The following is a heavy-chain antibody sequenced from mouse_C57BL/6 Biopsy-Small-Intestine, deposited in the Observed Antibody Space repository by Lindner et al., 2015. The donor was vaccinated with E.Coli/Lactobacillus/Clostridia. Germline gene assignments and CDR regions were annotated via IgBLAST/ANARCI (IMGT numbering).Heavy chain of an antibody. V-gene: IGHV1-34*01. CDR2: IKGNTGTI. D-gene: IGHD3-3*01. CDR1: GNTFTDFY. Sequence: SVKVSCKASGNTFTDFYIHWVRQAPGQGLEWMGRIKGNTGTIDYGHKFQGRVSMTRDTSISTAYMELRSLTSDDTAVFYCARQGPRGDLDYWGQGTQVTVSS. J-gene: IGHJ4*01. CDR3: ARQGPRGDLDY.